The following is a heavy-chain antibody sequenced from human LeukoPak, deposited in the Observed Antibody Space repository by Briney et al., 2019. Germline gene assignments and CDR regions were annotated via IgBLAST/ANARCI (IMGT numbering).Heavy chain of an antibody. CDR2: INSDGSST. Sequence: PGGSLRLSCAASGFTFSRYAVSWVRQAPGKGLEWVSRINSDGSSTSYADSVKGRFTISRDNAKNSLYLQMHSLRADDTAVYYCASRTYLAYWGQGTLVTVSS. CDR1: GFTFSRYA. V-gene: IGHV3-74*01. CDR3: ASRTYLAY. J-gene: IGHJ4*02.